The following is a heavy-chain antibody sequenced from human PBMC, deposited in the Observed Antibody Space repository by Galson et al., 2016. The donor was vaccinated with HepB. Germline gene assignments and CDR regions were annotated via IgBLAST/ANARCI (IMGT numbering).Heavy chain of an antibody. D-gene: IGHD3-10*01. CDR2: VSDIGANT. CDR1: GFIFNSHA. Sequence: SLRLSCAGSGFIFNSHAMSWVRQAPGKGLELVSAVSDIGANTYHADFAKGRFTISRDNSKNTMYLQMNSLRVEDTAVYYCAARYGEFLMVFDYWGQGTLVTVSP. CDR3: AARYGEFLMVFDY. J-gene: IGHJ4*02. V-gene: IGHV3-23*01.